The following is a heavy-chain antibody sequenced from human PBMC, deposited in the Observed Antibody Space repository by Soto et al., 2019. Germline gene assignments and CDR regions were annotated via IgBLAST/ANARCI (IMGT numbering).Heavy chain of an antibody. J-gene: IGHJ4*02. CDR3: GRIERRDAGGNF. D-gene: IGHD2-15*01. Sequence: GGSLRLSCAASGFIFISYYMTWARHVPGRGLEWLAKISQDGGDRAYVDSVRGRFTISRDNAKKSVYLQMDRLRVEDTAVYFSGRIERRDAGGNFWGQGTLVTVSS. V-gene: IGHV3-7*03. CDR2: ISQDGGDR. CDR1: GFIFISYY.